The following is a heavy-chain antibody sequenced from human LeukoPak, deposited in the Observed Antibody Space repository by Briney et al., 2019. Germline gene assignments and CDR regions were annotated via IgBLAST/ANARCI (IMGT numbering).Heavy chain of an antibody. D-gene: IGHD3-16*01. V-gene: IGHV4-59*08. Sequence: TSETLSLTCTVSGGSISGYYWSWIRQPPGKGLEWIGYIFYSGITNYNPSLKSRVTISVDTSKNQFSLKLTSVTAADTAVYYCARRDWGTRFDPWGQGTLVTVSS. CDR3: ARRDWGTRFDP. J-gene: IGHJ5*02. CDR2: IFYSGIT. CDR1: GGSISGYY.